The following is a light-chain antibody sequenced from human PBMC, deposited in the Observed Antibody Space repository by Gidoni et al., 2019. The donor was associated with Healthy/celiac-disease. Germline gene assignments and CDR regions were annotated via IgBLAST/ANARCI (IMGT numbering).Light chain of an antibody. V-gene: IGKV3-15*01. J-gene: IGKJ2*01. Sequence: EIVMTQSPATLSVSPGERATLSCRASQSVSSNLAWYQQKPGQAPRLLIYGASTRATGIPARFSGRGSGTEFTLTISSLQSEDFAVYYCQQSRGTFGQGTKLEIK. CDR1: QSVSSN. CDR3: QQSRGT. CDR2: GAS.